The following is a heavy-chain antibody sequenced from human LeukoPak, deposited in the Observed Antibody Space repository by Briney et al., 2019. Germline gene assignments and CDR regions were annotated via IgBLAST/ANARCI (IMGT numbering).Heavy chain of an antibody. J-gene: IGHJ3*02. CDR2: MHGSGSP. D-gene: IGHD2/OR15-2a*01. CDR3: ARDLSVNAFDI. CDR1: GASVRSDH. V-gene: IGHV4-59*02. Sequence: SETLSLTCTVSGASVRSDHWNWIRQPPGKGLEWIAYMHGSGSPNYNPSLASRLTLSVDATENILSLKLTSVPAADTAVYFCARDLSVNAFDIWGQGTLVTVSS.